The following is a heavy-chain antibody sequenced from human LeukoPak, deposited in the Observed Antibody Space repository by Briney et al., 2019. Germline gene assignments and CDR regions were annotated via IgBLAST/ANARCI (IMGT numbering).Heavy chain of an antibody. CDR3: AKNLRTSVAAYEY. CDR2: ISPRGNSI. D-gene: IGHD6-19*01. Sequence: GGSLRLSCAASGFSFTSSAMTWVRQAPGKGLEWISAISPRGNSIYYSDSVRGRFTVSRDNSENTLYLQLNRLTAEDTAVYYCAKNLRTSVAAYEYWGQGTLVTVSS. J-gene: IGHJ4*02. CDR1: GFSFTSSA. V-gene: IGHV3-23*01.